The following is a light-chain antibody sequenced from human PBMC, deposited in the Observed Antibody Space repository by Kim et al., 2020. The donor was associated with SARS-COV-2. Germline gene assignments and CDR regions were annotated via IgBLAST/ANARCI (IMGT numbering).Light chain of an antibody. V-gene: IGKV1-16*01. J-gene: IGKJ4*01. Sequence: DIQMTQSPSSLSASVGDRVTITCRASQDINNYLAWFLQKPGEAPKSLVYGTSNLRSGVPSRFSGSGSGTHFTLTISSLQPEDFAIYYCQQYNSYPLTFGGGTKVDIK. CDR3: QQYNSYPLT. CDR2: GTS. CDR1: QDINNY.